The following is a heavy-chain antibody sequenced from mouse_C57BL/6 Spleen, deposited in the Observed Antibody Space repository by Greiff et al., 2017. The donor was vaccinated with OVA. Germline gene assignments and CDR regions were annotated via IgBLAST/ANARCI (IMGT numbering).Heavy chain of an antibody. CDR2: LYPGSGST. Sequence: QVQLQQPGAELVKPGASVKMSCKASGYTFTSYWITWVKQRPGQGLEWIGDLYPGSGSTNYNEKFKSKATLTVDTSSSTAYMQRSSLTSEDSAVYYCARSGYYDYDGFAYWGQGTLVTVSA. CDR3: ARSGYYDYDGFAY. V-gene: IGHV1-55*01. CDR1: GYTFTSYW. D-gene: IGHD2-4*01. J-gene: IGHJ3*01.